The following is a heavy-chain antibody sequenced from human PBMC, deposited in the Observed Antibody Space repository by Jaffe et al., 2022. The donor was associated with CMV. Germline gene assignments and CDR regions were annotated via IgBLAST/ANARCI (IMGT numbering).Heavy chain of an antibody. CDR3: ARDIGGQLLPLDY. CDR1: GFTFSSYS. Sequence: EVQLVESGGGLVKPGGSLRLSCAASGFTFSSYSMNWVRQAPGKGLEWVSSISSSSSYIYYADSVKGRFTISRDNAKNSLYLQMNSLRAEDTAVYYCARDIGGQLLPLDYWGQGTLVTVSS. J-gene: IGHJ4*02. D-gene: IGHD2-2*01. CDR2: ISSSSSYI. V-gene: IGHV3-21*01.